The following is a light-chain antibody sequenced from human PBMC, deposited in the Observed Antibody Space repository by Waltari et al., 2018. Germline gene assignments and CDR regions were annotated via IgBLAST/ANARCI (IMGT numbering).Light chain of an antibody. V-gene: IGLV1-44*01. CDR2: SND. CDR3: AACDDSLNGLYV. CDR1: DSNIGSHP. J-gene: IGLJ1*01. Sequence: QSVLTQPPSASGTPGQRVTISCSGSDSNIGSHPVYWYQQLPGATPNLLISSNDQRPSSVPDRFSVSQSGPSASLAISGLQSEDEADYYCAACDDSLNGLYVFGTGTKVTVL.